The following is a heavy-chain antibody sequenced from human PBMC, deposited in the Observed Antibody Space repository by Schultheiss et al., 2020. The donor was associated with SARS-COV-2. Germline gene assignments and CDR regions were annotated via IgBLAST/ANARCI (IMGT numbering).Heavy chain of an antibody. Sequence: SETLSLTCTVSGGSISSYYWSWIRQPAGKGLEWIGYIYYSGSTNYNPSLKSRVTISVDTSKNQFSLKLSSVTAADTAVYYCAKGLPAVAGPLRFDPWGQGTLVTVSS. CDR3: AKGLPAVAGPLRFDP. CDR1: GGSISSYY. J-gene: IGHJ5*02. D-gene: IGHD6-19*01. V-gene: IGHV4-59*12. CDR2: IYYSGST.